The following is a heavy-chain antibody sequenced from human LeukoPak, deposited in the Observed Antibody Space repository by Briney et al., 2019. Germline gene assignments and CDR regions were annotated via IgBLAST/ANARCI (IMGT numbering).Heavy chain of an antibody. D-gene: IGHD6-19*01. CDR3: AKTTTGYSSGRYPGWPVDY. Sequence: GGSLRLSCAASGFTFSSYAMYWVRQAPGKGLEWVSGISGSGGSTYYADSVKGRFTISRDNSKNTVYLQMNSLRAEDTAVYYCAKTTTGYSSGRYPGWPVDYWGQGTLVTVSS. CDR2: ISGSGGST. V-gene: IGHV3-23*01. J-gene: IGHJ4*02. CDR1: GFTFSSYA.